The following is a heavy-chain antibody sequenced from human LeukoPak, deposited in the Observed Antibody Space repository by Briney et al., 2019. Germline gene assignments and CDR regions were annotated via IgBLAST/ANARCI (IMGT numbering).Heavy chain of an antibody. CDR2: ISSSSSYI. V-gene: IGHV3-21*01. J-gene: IGHJ4*02. D-gene: IGHD6-19*01. Sequence: KPGGSLRLSCAASGFTFSSYSMNWVRQAPGKGLEWVSSISSSSSYIYYADSVKGRFTISRDNAKNSLYLQMNSLRAEDTAVYYCARDRYSSGWFLFDYWGQGTLVAVSS. CDR3: ARDRYSSGWFLFDY. CDR1: GFTFSSYS.